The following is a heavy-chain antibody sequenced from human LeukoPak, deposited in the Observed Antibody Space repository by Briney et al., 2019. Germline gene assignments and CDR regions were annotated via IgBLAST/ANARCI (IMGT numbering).Heavy chain of an antibody. CDR1: GGSISSSSYY. Sequence: SETLSLTCTVSGGSISSSSYYWGWIRQPPGKGLEWIGSIYYSGSTYYNPSLKSRATISVDTSKNQFSLKLSSVTAADTAVYYCARDDYDILTGYGLGVDYWGQGTLVTVSS. CDR3: ARDDYDILTGYGLGVDY. D-gene: IGHD3-9*01. J-gene: IGHJ4*02. V-gene: IGHV4-39*02. CDR2: IYYSGST.